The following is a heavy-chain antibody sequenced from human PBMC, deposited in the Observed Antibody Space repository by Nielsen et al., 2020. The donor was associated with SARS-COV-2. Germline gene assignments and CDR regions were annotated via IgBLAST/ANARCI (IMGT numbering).Heavy chain of an antibody. J-gene: IGHJ5*02. D-gene: IGHD6-13*01. CDR2: INPSGGST. CDR3: ARETPRLYSSSWYGVRANWFDP. Sequence: WVRQAPGQGLEWMGIINPSGGSTSYAQKFQGRVTMTRDTSTSTVYMELSSLRSEDTAVYYCARETPRLYSSSWYGVRANWFDPWGQGTLVTSPQ. V-gene: IGHV1-46*01.